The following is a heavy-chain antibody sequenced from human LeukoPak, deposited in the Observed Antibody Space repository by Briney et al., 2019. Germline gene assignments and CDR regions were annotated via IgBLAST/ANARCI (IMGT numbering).Heavy chain of an antibody. J-gene: IGHJ4*02. V-gene: IGHV4-61*01. CDR2: KYYSGST. CDR3: ARGGSYGFDFDS. Sequence: SETLSLTCAVSGVSINTCCYYWTWIRQPPGKGLEWIGYKYYSGSTRYNSSLRSRLTISLDTSKNQFSLRLTSVTAADTAVYSCARGGSYGFDFDSWGQGTLVIVSS. D-gene: IGHD5-18*01. CDR1: GVSINTCCYY.